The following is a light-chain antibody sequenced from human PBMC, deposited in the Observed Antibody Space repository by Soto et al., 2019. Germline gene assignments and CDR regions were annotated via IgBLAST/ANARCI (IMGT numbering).Light chain of an antibody. Sequence: QAVVTQPPSASGTPGQRVTVSCSGSSSNIGNNYVYWYQQFPGTAPKLLIYRNNQRPSGVPDRFSGSKSGTSASLAISGLRSEDGADYYCAAWDDSLGGRLFGTGTKVTVL. V-gene: IGLV1-47*01. J-gene: IGLJ1*01. CDR2: RNN. CDR3: AAWDDSLGGRL. CDR1: SSNIGNNY.